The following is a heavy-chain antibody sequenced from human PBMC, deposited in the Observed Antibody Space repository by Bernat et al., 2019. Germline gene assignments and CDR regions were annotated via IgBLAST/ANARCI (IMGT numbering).Heavy chain of an antibody. Sequence: QVQLQQWGAGLLKPSETLSLTCAVYGGSFSGYYWSWIRQPPGKGLEWIGEINHSGSTNYNPSLKSRVTISVDTSKNQFSLKLSSVTAADTAVYYCARGRVLGYYIKFNWFEPWGQGTLVTVSS. CDR3: ARGRVLGYYIKFNWFEP. V-gene: IGHV4-34*01. D-gene: IGHD1-26*01. J-gene: IGHJ5*02. CDR1: GGSFSGYY. CDR2: INHSGST.